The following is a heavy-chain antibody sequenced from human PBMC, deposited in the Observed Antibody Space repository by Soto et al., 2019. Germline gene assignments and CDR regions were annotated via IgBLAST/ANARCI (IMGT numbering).Heavy chain of an antibody. D-gene: IGHD3-3*01. CDR1: CGSIISYY. V-gene: IGHV4-59*01. CDR2: IYYSGSA. J-gene: IGHJ5*02. CDR3: AREITIFGVAAAGGWFDP. Sequence: SETLSLTCTFSCGSIISYYWSWIRQPPGKGLEWIGYIYYSGSANYNPSLKSRVTISVDTSKNQFSLKLSSVTAADTAVYYCAREITIFGVAAAGGWFDPWGQGTLVTVSS.